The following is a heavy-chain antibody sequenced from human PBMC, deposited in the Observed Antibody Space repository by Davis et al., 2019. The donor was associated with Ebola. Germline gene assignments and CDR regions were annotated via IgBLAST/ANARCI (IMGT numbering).Heavy chain of an antibody. CDR2: ISGSGGST. J-gene: IGHJ4*02. CDR1: GFTFSSYA. CDR3: AKDEGCGECGGPEDY. Sequence: GESLKISCAASGFTFSSYAMSWVRQAPGKGLEWVSAISGSGGSTYYADSVKGRFAISRDNSKNTLYLQMNSLRAEDTAVYYCAKDEGCGECGGPEDYWGQGTLVTVSS. V-gene: IGHV3-23*01. D-gene: IGHD1-14*01.